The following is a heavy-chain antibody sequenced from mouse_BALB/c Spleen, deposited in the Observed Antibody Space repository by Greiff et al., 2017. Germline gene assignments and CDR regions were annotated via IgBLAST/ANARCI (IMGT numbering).Heavy chain of an antibody. V-gene: IGHV1-7*01. J-gene: IGHJ4*01. CDR2: INPSTGYT. Sequence: QVQLKQSGAELAKPGASVKMSCKASGYTFTSYWMHWVKQRPGQGLEWIGYINPSTGYTEYNQKFKDKATLTADKSSSTAYMQLSSLTSEDSAVYYCARDITTAPYYAMDYWGQGTSVTVSS. CDR3: ARDITTAPYYAMDY. D-gene: IGHD1-2*01. CDR1: GYTFTSYW.